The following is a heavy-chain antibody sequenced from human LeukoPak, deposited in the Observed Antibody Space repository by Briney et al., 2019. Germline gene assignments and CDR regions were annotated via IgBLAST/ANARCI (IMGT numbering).Heavy chain of an antibody. CDR1: GFIFSTYG. J-gene: IGHJ4*02. CDR2: IWYDGSNK. Sequence: GGSLRLSCEASGFIFSTYGMHWVRQAPGKGLEWVAVIWYDGSNKYYADSVKGRFTISRDNSKNTLYLQMNSLRAEDTAVYYCARVGGSYGIDHWGQGTLVTVSS. V-gene: IGHV3-33*01. D-gene: IGHD3-10*01. CDR3: ARVGGSYGIDH.